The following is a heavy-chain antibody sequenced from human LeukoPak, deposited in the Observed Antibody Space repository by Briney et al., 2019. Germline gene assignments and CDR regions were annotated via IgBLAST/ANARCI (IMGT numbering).Heavy chain of an antibody. V-gene: IGHV1-69*13. D-gene: IGHD2-2*01. J-gene: IGHJ4*02. CDR3: ARVPLTEGYCSSTSCYENGSFDY. CDR1: GYTFTGYY. CDR2: IIPIFGTA. Sequence: SVKVSCKASGYTFTGYYMHWGRQAPGQRLEWMGGIIPIFGTANYAQKFQGRVTITADESTSTAYMELSSLRSEDTAVYYCARVPLTEGYCSSTSCYENGSFDYWGQGTLVTVSS.